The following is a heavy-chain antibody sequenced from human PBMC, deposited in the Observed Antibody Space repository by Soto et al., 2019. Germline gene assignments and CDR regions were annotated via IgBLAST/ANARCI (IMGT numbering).Heavy chain of an antibody. Sequence: SETLSLTCSVSGVSISSYFWSWIRQPPGRGLEWIGYTYHRGSTNYSPSLKSRVAISLDTSENQFSLKVSSVTAADTAVYYCARIGGYHGPLDYWGQG. CDR3: ARIGGYHGPLDY. D-gene: IGHD3-16*02. CDR1: GVSISSYF. J-gene: IGHJ4*02. CDR2: TYHRGST. V-gene: IGHV4-59*01.